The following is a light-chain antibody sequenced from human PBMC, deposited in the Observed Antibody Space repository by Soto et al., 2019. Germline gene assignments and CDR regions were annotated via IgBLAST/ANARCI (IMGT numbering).Light chain of an antibody. V-gene: IGLV1-44*01. CDR1: SSNIGNYP. CDR2: TAT. Sequence: QSALTQPPSASATPGQRVAISCSGSSSNIGNYPVNWYQQLPGTAPKLLIHTATQRPSGVPDRFSGSKSGTSASLAISGLQSEDEADSYCAAWDESLSGWVFGGGTKVTVL. J-gene: IGLJ3*02. CDR3: AAWDESLSGWV.